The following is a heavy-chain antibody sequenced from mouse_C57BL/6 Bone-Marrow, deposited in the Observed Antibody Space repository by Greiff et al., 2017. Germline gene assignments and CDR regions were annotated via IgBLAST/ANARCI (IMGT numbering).Heavy chain of an antibody. CDR2: IYPGSGST. Sequence: VQLQQPGAELVKPGASVKMSCKASGYTFTSYWITWVKQRPGQGLEWIGDIYPGSGSTNYNEKFKSKATLTVDTSSSTAYMQLSSLTSEDSAVYYCARGDYDSSVFDYWGQGNTLTVSA. V-gene: IGHV1-55*01. CDR3: ARGDYDSSVFDY. CDR1: GYTFTSYW. J-gene: IGHJ2*01. D-gene: IGHD1-1*01.